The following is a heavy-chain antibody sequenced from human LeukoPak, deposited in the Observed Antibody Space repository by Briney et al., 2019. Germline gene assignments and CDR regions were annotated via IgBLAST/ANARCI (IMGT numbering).Heavy chain of an antibody. CDR1: GFTFSSYA. Sequence: QSGGSLRLSCAASGFTFSSYAMSWVRQAPGKGLEWVSAISGSGGSTYYADSVKGRFTISRDNSKNTLYLQMNSLRAEDTAVYYCAKNPHVLLWFGELSYWGQGTLVTVSS. J-gene: IGHJ4*02. CDR3: AKNPHVLLWFGELSY. D-gene: IGHD3-10*01. CDR2: ISGSGGST. V-gene: IGHV3-23*01.